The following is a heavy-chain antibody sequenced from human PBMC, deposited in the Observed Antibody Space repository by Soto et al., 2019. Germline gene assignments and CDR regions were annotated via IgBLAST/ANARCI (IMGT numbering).Heavy chain of an antibody. CDR2: ISYDESNK. CDR3: ARGGYDYAPFDY. V-gene: IGHV3-30*03. Sequence: PGGSLRLSCEASGITFSNYGMNWVRQAPGKGLEWVAVISYDESNKYYADSVKGRFTISRDNSRNTLYLQMNNLRAEDTAMYYCARGGYDYAPFDYWGQGT. D-gene: IGHD5-12*01. J-gene: IGHJ4*02. CDR1: GITFSNYG.